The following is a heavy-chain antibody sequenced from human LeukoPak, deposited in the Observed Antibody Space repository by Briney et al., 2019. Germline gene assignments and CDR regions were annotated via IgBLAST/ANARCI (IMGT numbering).Heavy chain of an antibody. Sequence: PGGSLRLSCAASGFTFRNYDMHWVRQAPGRGLEWVSALGIGGDTYYLDSVKGRFTISRGNAQNSLYLQMNSLTDGDTAVYYCVRGGIRVSGIDAFDIWGQGTMVSVSS. CDR3: VRGGIRVSGIDAFDI. J-gene: IGHJ3*02. CDR2: LGIGGDT. CDR1: GFTFRNYD. V-gene: IGHV3-13*01. D-gene: IGHD2-21*01.